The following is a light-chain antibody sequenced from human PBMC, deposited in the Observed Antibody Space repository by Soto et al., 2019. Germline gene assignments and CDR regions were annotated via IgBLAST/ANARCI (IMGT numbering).Light chain of an antibody. J-gene: IGKJ1*01. Sequence: EIVLTQSPGTLSLSPGERATLSCRASQSVSSSYLAWYQQKPGRAPRPLIYGASSRAIGIPDRFSGSGSGTDFTLTISRLEPEDFAVYYCQQYGSSPWTFGQGTKVDI. CDR2: GAS. V-gene: IGKV3-20*01. CDR3: QQYGSSPWT. CDR1: QSVSSSY.